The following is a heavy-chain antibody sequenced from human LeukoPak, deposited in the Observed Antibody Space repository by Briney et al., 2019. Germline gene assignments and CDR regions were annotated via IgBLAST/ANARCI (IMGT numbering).Heavy chain of an antibody. CDR2: ISGSGSTI. D-gene: IGHD3-3*01. V-gene: IGHV3-48*03. CDR3: ARSITIFGVVIRWGMDV. J-gene: IGHJ6*02. CDR1: GFTFSSYE. Sequence: GGSLRLSCAPSGFTFSSYEMNWSRQAPGRGLGWFSYISGSGSTIYYADSVKGRFTVSRDNAKNSLYLQMNSLRAEDTAVYYCARSITIFGVVIRWGMDVWGQGTTVTVSS.